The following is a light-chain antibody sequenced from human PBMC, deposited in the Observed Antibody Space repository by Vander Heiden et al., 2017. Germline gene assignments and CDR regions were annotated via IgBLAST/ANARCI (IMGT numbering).Light chain of an antibody. J-gene: IGKJ2*01. CDR1: QSFGGW. V-gene: IGKV1-5*03. CDR3: QHHHA. CDR2: RAS. Sequence: DIQMTQSPSTLSASVGDRVTMCCRASQSFGGWMAWYQQKPGRAPKLLIYRASTLETGVPSRFSGGVSGTEFTLTISSLQPDDIATYYCQHHHAFGPGT.